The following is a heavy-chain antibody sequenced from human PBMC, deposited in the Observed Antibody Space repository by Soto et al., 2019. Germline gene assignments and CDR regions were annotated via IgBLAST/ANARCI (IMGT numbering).Heavy chain of an antibody. CDR1: GGSISSGGYY. Sequence: SETLALTCTVSGGSISSGGYYWSWIRQHPGKGLEWIGYIYYSGSTYYNPSLKSRVTISVDTSKNQFSLKLSSVTAADTAVYYCGRVVPGYSYGLTIDYWGEGTLVGVYS. V-gene: IGHV4-31*03. CDR3: GRVVPGYSYGLTIDY. D-gene: IGHD5-18*01. CDR2: IYYSGST. J-gene: IGHJ4*02.